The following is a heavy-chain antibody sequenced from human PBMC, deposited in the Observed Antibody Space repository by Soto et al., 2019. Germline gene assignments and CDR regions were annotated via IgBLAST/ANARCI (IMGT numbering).Heavy chain of an antibody. Sequence: SVEVPWPELGGTFTSYYFPWVRQAPGQGLDWVGIINPSGGSRSYAQKFQGRVTMTREPSTSTVYMEMSGLRSDDTAVYYRACCLNATCLIWFYPCSQGIAVTVSS. CDR1: GGTFTSYY. D-gene: IGHD2-8*01. V-gene: IGHV1-46*01. CDR3: ACCLNATCLIWFYP. J-gene: IGHJ5*02. CDR2: INPSGGSR.